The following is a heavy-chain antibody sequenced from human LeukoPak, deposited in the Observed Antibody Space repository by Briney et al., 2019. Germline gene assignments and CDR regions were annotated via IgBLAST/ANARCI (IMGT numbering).Heavy chain of an antibody. CDR1: GFTFSSYW. CDR3: ARFRYSRSSSLCDY. J-gene: IGHJ4*02. D-gene: IGHD6-6*01. Sequence: PGGSLRLSCAASGFTFSSYWMTWVRQPPGKGLEWVANIKHEGSEQYYMDSVKGRFTISRDNAKKSLYLQMSSLRAEDTAVYYCARFRYSRSSSLCDYWGQGTLVTVSS. CDR2: IKHEGSEQ. V-gene: IGHV3-7*01.